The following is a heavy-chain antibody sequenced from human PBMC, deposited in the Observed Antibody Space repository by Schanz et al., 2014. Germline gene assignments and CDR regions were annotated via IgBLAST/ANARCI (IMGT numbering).Heavy chain of an antibody. CDR3: AKGLGTRSNNYDY. CDR1: GFTFSSFG. Sequence: QVQLVESGGGVVQPGGSLRLSCAASGFTFSSFGMHWVRQAPGKGLEWVAFIQNDGSNYYHADSVKGRFTISRDNSKNTLYLRINSLRTEDTAVFYCAKGLGTRSNNYDYWGQGTLVTVSS. J-gene: IGHJ4*02. V-gene: IGHV3-30*02. CDR2: IQNDGSNY. D-gene: IGHD6-13*01.